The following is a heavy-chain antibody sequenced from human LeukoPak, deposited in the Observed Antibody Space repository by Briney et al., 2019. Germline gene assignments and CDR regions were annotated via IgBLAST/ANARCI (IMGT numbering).Heavy chain of an antibody. CDR3: AKGQYDYVWGSYRPLYLDS. J-gene: IGHJ4*02. CDR2: ISYDGSNK. Sequence: GGSLRLSSAASGFTFSSYGRHWVRQAPGKGLEWVAVISYDGSNKYYADSVKGRFTISRDNSKNTLYLQMNSLRAEDTAVYYCAKGQYDYVWGSYRPLYLDSWAQGTLVTVSS. D-gene: IGHD3-16*02. CDR1: GFTFSSYG. V-gene: IGHV3-30*18.